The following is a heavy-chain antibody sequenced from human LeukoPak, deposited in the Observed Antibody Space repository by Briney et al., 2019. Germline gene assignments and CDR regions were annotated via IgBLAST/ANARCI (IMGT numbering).Heavy chain of an antibody. J-gene: IGHJ3*02. CDR2: ISYIGRT. V-gene: IGHV4-59*01. CDR1: DDSFSSCY. D-gene: IGHD4-17*01. Sequence: SETLSLTCAVSDDSFSSCYWTWIRKPPGKGLEWIGYISYIGRTNYYPSLKSRVTILIDTSKNQFFLKLTSAAAADTAVYYCARDLVTVTKVFDIWGQGTMVSVSS. CDR3: ARDLVTVTKVFDI.